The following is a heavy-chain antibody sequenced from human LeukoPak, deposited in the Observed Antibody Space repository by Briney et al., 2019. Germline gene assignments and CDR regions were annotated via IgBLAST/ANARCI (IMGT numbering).Heavy chain of an antibody. CDR1: GFTLSSYE. J-gene: IGHJ6*04. CDR2: ISSSGSTI. V-gene: IGHV3-48*03. D-gene: IGHD3-10*02. CDR3: AELGITMIGGV. Sequence: GALRLSCAASGFTLSSYEMNWVRQAPGKGLGWVSYISSSGSTIYYADSVKGRFTISRDNAKNSLYQQMNSLRAEDTAVYYCAELGITMIGGVWGKGTTVTISS.